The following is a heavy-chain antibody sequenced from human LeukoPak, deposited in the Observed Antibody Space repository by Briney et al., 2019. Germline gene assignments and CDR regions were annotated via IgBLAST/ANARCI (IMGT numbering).Heavy chain of an antibody. V-gene: IGHV3-30*04. CDR3: ARALDTAMALDY. D-gene: IGHD5-18*01. CDR1: GFTFSSYA. Sequence: GGALRLSCAASGFTFSSYAMHWVRQAPGKGLEWVAVISYDGSNKYYADSVKGRFTISRDNSKNTLYLQMNSLRAEDTAVYYCARALDTAMALDYWGQGTLVTVSS. CDR2: ISYDGSNK. J-gene: IGHJ4*02.